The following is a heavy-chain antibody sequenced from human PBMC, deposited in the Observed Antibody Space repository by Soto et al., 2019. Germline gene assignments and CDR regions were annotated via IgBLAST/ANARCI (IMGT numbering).Heavy chain of an antibody. V-gene: IGHV3-43D*04. CDR1: GFTFDEYA. CDR2: ISWDGSNR. Sequence: LRLSCAASGFTFDEYAMNWVRQAPGKGLEWVSLISWDGSNRYYADSVKGRFTISRDNRKYSLYLQMNSLRAEDTALYYCAKDISRGPTKNYDFWSGPDYWGQGTLVTVSS. J-gene: IGHJ4*02. CDR3: AKDISRGPTKNYDFWSGPDY. D-gene: IGHD3-3*01.